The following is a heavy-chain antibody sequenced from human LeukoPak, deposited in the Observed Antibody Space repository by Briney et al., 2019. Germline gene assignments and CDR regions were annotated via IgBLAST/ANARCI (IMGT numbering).Heavy chain of an antibody. Sequence: DSVKGRFTISRDNSKNTLYLQMNSLRAEDTAVYYCAKGSSGSYYDAFHIWGQGTMVTVFS. D-gene: IGHD1-26*01. J-gene: IGHJ3*02. CDR3: AKGSSGSYYDAFHI. V-gene: IGHV3-33*06.